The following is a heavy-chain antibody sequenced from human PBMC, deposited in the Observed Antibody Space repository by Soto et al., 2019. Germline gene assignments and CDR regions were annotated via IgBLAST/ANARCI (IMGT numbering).Heavy chain of an antibody. J-gene: IGHJ4*02. Sequence: SETLSLTCTVSGGSINNYYWSWIRQPPGKGLEWIGYIYYSGSTNYNPSLKSRVTISVDTSKNQFSLKLSSVTAADTAVYYCARRYGGNFDYWGQGTLVT. D-gene: IGHD1-26*01. CDR1: GGSINNYY. CDR2: IYYSGST. V-gene: IGHV4-59*01. CDR3: ARRYGGNFDY.